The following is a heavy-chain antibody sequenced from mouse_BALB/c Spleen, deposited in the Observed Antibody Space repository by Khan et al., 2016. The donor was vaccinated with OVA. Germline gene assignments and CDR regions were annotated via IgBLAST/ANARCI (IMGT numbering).Heavy chain of an antibody. V-gene: IGHV3-2*02. CDR3: ARKNYYGYAVDY. J-gene: IGHJ4*01. Sequence: VQLKQSGPGLVKPSQSLSLTCTVTGYSITTNYAWDWIRQFPGNKLEWMGYISYSGSTSYNPSLKSRISITRDTSKNQFFLQLNSVTTEDTDTYYCARKNYYGYAVDYVGQGTSVTVSS. CDR1: GYSITTNYA. CDR2: ISYSGST. D-gene: IGHD1-1*01.